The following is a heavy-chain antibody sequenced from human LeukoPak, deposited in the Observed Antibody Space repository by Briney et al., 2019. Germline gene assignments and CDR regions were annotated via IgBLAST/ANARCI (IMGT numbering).Heavy chain of an antibody. Sequence: SETLSLTCAVYGGSFSGYYWSWIRQPPGKGLEWIGFSYYNGNTNYNPSLKSRVTISVDMSKNQFSLSLRSVTAADTAVYYCARLRRYEVGYYFDYWGQGTLVTVSS. D-gene: IGHD3-9*01. V-gene: IGHV4-34*11. CDR2: SYYNGNT. CDR1: GGSFSGYY. CDR3: ARLRRYEVGYYFDY. J-gene: IGHJ4*02.